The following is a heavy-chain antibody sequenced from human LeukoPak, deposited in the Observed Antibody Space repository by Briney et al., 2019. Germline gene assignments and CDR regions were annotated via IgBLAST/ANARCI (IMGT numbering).Heavy chain of an antibody. CDR3: AKDEEYGSGSYYIL. J-gene: IGHJ4*02. CDR2: ISWDGGST. D-gene: IGHD3-10*01. V-gene: IGHV3-43D*04. Sequence: GGSLRLSCAASGFTFDDYAMRWVRQAPGKGLEWVSLISWDGGSTYYADSVKGRFTIPRDNSKNSLYLQMNSLRAEDTALYYCAKDEEYGSGSYYILWGQGTLVTVSS. CDR1: GFTFDDYA.